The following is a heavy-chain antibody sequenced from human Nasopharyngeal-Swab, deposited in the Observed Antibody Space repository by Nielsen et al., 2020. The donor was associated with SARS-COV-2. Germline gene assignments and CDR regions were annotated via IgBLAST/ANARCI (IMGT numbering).Heavy chain of an antibody. CDR2: IGTAGDT. J-gene: IGHJ6*02. CDR3: ARAGLGGSFHYYYGMDV. V-gene: IGHV3-13*01. CDR1: EFTFSSYD. D-gene: IGHD2-15*01. Sequence: GGSLRLFCAASEFTFSSYDMHWVRQATGKGLEWVSAIGTAGDTYYPGSVKGRFTISRENAKNSLYPQMNSLRAGDTAVYYCARAGLGGSFHYYYGMDVWGQGTTVTVSS.